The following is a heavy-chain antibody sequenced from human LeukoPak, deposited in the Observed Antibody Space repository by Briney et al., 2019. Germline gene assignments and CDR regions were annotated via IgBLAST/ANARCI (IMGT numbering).Heavy chain of an antibody. V-gene: IGHV4-30-2*01. J-gene: IGHJ5*02. D-gene: IGHD1-20*01. CDR2: IYHSGST. CDR3: ARESGITGTTS. CDR1: GGSISSGGYS. Sequence: PSQTLSLTCAVSGGSISSGGYSWSWIRQPPGKGLEWIGYIYHSGSTYYNPSLKSRVTISVDRSKNQFSLKLSSVTAADTAVYYCARESGITGTTSWGQGILVTVSS.